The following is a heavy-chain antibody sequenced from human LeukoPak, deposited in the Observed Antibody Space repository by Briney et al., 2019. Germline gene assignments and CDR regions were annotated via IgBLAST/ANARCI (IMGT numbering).Heavy chain of an antibody. J-gene: IGHJ2*01. Sequence: GGSLRLSCAASGFTFSDYYMSWIRQVPGKGLEWVSYIGLSDSTIYYADSLKGRFAISRDNAKNSLYLHMHSLRAEDTAVYYCARLKLGYWYFDLWGRGTLVTVST. CDR2: IGLSDSTI. CDR3: ARLKLGYWYFDL. D-gene: IGHD7-27*01. V-gene: IGHV3-11*01. CDR1: GFTFSDYY.